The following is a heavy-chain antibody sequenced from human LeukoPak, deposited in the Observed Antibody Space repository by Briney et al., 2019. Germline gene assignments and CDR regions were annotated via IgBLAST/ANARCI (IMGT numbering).Heavy chain of an antibody. Sequence: SETLSLTCAVYGGSFSGYYWSWTRQPPGKGLEWIGEINHSGSTNYNPSLKSRVTISVDTSKNQFSLKLSSVTAADTAVYYCARVQITMVRGVNSFDYWGQGTLVTVSS. CDR1: GGSFSGYY. CDR3: ARVQITMVRGVNSFDY. CDR2: INHSGST. D-gene: IGHD3-10*01. V-gene: IGHV4-34*01. J-gene: IGHJ4*02.